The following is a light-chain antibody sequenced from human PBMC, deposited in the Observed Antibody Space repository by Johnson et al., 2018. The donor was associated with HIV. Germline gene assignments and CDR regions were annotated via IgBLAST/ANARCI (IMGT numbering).Light chain of an antibody. J-gene: IGLJ1*01. Sequence: QSVLTQPPSVSAAPGQKVTISCSGIGSNIGDNYVSWYQHLPGTAPRLLIYDDIKRPSGIPDRFSGSKSGTSAPLGITGLQTGDEADYYCGTWDSSLRGGVFGTGTKVTVI. CDR3: GTWDSSLRGGV. CDR2: DDI. V-gene: IGLV1-51*01. CDR1: GSNIGDNY.